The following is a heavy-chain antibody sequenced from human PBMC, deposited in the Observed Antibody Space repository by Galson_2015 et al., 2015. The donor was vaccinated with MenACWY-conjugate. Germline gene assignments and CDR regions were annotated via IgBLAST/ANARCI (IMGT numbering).Heavy chain of an antibody. CDR1: GFTFSAYG. V-gene: IGHV3-23*01. CDR3: AKAGYSSGFLVGHSSDF. CDR2: ISGSDGST. Sequence: SLRLSCAASGFTFSAYGMNWVRQAPGKGLEWVSGISGSDGSTFYADSVKGRFTISRDNSKNMLYFQMNALKAEDTAVYYCAKAGYSSGFLVGHSSDFWGQGTLVTVSS. J-gene: IGHJ4*02. D-gene: IGHD6-19*01.